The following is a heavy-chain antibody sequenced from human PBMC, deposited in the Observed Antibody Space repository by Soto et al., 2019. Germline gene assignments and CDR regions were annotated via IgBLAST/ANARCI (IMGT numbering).Heavy chain of an antibody. Sequence: EVQLLESGGGLAQPGGSLRLSCAASGFTFSSYAMTWVRQAPGKGLEWVSAIGSSGGSTYYADSVKGRFTISRDNSKNPLYLQMASLRAGDTAVYYCAKYYFEGTGSRGAYDIWGQGTMVTVSS. V-gene: IGHV3-23*01. CDR1: GFTFSSYA. CDR2: IGSSGGST. D-gene: IGHD3-22*01. J-gene: IGHJ3*02. CDR3: AKYYFEGTGSRGAYDI.